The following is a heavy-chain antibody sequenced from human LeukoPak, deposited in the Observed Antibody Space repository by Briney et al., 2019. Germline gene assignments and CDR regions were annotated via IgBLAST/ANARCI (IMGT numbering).Heavy chain of an antibody. CDR1: GFTVSSKY. Sequence: PGGSLRLSCAVSGFTVSSKYMSWVRQAPGKGLEWVSSISSASNNIYYAGSVKGRFTISRDNAKNSLYLQMNSLRAEDTAVYYCVSSRVFVDDWGQGTLVTVSS. J-gene: IGHJ4*02. D-gene: IGHD6-13*01. CDR3: VSSRVFVDD. V-gene: IGHV3-21*01. CDR2: ISSASNNI.